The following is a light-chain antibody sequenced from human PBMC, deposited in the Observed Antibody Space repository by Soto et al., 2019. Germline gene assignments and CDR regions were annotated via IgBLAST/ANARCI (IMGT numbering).Light chain of an antibody. CDR2: QAS. J-gene: IGKJ1*01. CDR3: QQYNAYSQA. Sequence: DIQMTQSPSTLSASVGDRVTITCRASESVSRWLDWYQQKPGRTPKLLIYQASTLETGGPSRFSGSGSGTEFTLTISSLQPDDFATYYCQQYNAYSQAFGQGTKVEIK. CDR1: ESVSRW. V-gene: IGKV1-5*03.